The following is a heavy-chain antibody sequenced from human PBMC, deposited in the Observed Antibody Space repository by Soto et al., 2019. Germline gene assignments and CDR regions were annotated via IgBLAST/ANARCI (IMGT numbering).Heavy chain of an antibody. J-gene: IGHJ4*02. Sequence: GESLKISCKGSGYSFTSYWIGWVRQMPGKGLEWMGIIYPGDSDTRYSPSFQGQVTISADKSISTAYLQWSSLKASDTAMYYCARLAFWGSSGWWFDYWGQGTLVTVSS. V-gene: IGHV5-51*01. D-gene: IGHD6-19*01. CDR3: ARLAFWGSSGWWFDY. CDR2: IYPGDSDT. CDR1: GYSFTSYW.